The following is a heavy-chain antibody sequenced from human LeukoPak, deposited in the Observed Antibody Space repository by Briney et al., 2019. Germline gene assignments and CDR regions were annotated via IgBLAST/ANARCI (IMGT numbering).Heavy chain of an antibody. CDR3: AGVVLSGAYQIDL. Sequence: QPGGSLRLSCAASGFTFSTYWMHWVRQAPGTGLVWVSRINGDGSTTTYADSVKGRCTISRDNAKSTLYLQVNSLRVEDAAVYYCAGVVLSGAYQIDLWGQGTLVTVSS. J-gene: IGHJ5*02. CDR2: INGDGSTT. D-gene: IGHD2/OR15-2a*01. V-gene: IGHV3-74*01. CDR1: GFTFSTYW.